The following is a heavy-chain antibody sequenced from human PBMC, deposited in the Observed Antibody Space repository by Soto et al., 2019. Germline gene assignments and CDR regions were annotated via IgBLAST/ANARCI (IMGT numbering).Heavy chain of an antibody. CDR2: ISNDGSNK. V-gene: IGHV3-30*18. J-gene: IGHJ6*02. D-gene: IGHD6-6*01. Sequence: QVQMVESGGGVVQPGRSLRLSCAASGFSFSTYGMHWVRQAPGKGLEWMAVISNDGSNKYYADSVKGRFTISRDNSKDTLFLQMNSLRGEDTAIYYCAKVIRADSTSSNCYYDSGMDVWGQGTTVTVSS. CDR1: GFSFSTYG. CDR3: AKVIRADSTSSNCYYDSGMDV.